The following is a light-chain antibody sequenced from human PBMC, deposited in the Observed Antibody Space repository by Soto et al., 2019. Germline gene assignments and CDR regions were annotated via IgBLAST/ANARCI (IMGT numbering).Light chain of an antibody. J-gene: IGKJ4*01. CDR1: QDISSY. V-gene: IGKV1-27*01. Sequence: DIQMTQSPSSLSASVGDRVTITCRASQDISSYLAWYQQKPGKVPMLLIYAASTLQSGVPSRFSGSASGTDFTLTISSLQPEDVATYYCQKYNSAPSLTFGGGTKVEIK. CDR2: AAS. CDR3: QKYNSAPSLT.